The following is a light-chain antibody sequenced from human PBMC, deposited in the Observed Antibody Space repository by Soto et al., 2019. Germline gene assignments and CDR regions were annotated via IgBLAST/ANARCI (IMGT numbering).Light chain of an antibody. J-gene: IGLJ1*01. V-gene: IGLV1-44*01. CDR2: SND. CDR1: TSNIGSKT. Sequence: HSVLTQSPSASGTPGQRVTMSFFGNTSNIGSKTVNWYRQLPGTAPKLLIYSNDQRPSGVPDRFSGSKSGTSASLAISGLQSEDEADYYCAAWDASLNGYVFGTGTKVTVL. CDR3: AAWDASLNGYV.